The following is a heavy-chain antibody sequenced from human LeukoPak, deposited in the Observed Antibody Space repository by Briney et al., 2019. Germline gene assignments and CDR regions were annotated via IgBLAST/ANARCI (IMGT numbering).Heavy chain of an antibody. D-gene: IGHD2-15*01. J-gene: IGHJ4*02. CDR2: MNPNSGNT. Sequence: ASVKVSCKASAYTFTSYDINWVRQATGQGLEWMGWMNPNSGNTGYAQKFQGRVTITRNTSISTDYMELSSLRSEDTAVYYCARGAPGSYCSGGSCPYFDYWGQGTLISVPS. CDR3: ARGAPGSYCSGGSCPYFDY. V-gene: IGHV1-8*01. CDR1: AYTFTSYD.